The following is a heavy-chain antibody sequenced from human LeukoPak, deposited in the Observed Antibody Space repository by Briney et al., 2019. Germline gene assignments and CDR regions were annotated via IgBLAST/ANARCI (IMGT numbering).Heavy chain of an antibody. J-gene: IGHJ6*03. CDR3: ARHEEDATIWGYYYYMDV. V-gene: IGHV4-4*09. Sequence: SETLSLTCTVSGGSFSSYYWSWIRQSPGKGLEWIGYIYTSGSTNYNPSLKSRVTISVDTSKNQFSLKLSSVTAADTAVYYCARHEEDATIWGYYYYMDVWGKGTTVTVSS. D-gene: IGHD7-27*01. CDR2: IYTSGST. CDR1: GGSFSSYY.